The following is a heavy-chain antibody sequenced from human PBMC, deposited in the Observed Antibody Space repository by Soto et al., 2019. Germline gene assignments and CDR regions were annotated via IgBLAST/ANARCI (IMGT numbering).Heavy chain of an antibody. V-gene: IGHV1-69*13. D-gene: IGHD6-13*01. CDR2: IIPIFGTA. Sequence: SVKVSCKASGGTFSSYAISWVRQAPGQGLEWMGGIIPIFGTANYAQKFQGRVTITADESTSTAYMELSSLRSEDTAVYYCARDDIAAAGTYYYYGMDVWGQGTTVTVSS. CDR1: GGTFSSYA. J-gene: IGHJ6*02. CDR3: ARDDIAAAGTYYYYGMDV.